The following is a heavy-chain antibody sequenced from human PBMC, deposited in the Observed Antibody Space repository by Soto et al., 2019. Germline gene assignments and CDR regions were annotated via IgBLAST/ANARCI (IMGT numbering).Heavy chain of an antibody. CDR3: ARRVVTSEDFDY. D-gene: IGHD3-22*01. Sequence: PSETLSLTCTVSGGPISSGDYYWSWIRQPPGKGLEWIGYIYYSGSTYYNPSLKSRVTISVDTSKNQFSLKLSSVTAADTAVYYCARRVVTSEDFDYWGQGTLVTVSS. CDR2: IYYSGST. CDR1: GGPISSGDYY. V-gene: IGHV4-30-4*01. J-gene: IGHJ4*02.